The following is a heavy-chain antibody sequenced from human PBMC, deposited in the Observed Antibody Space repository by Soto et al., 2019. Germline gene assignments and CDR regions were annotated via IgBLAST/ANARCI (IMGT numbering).Heavy chain of an antibody. V-gene: IGHV4-59*01. CDR3: ARSRPPTIFGVVIIPDY. D-gene: IGHD3-3*01. Sequence: SETLSLTCTVSGGSISSYYWSWIRQPPGKGLEWIGYIYYSGSTNYNPSLKSRVTISVDTSKNQFSLKLSSVTAADTAVYYCARSRPPTIFGVVIIPDYWGQGTLVTVSS. CDR1: GGSISSYY. J-gene: IGHJ4*02. CDR2: IYYSGST.